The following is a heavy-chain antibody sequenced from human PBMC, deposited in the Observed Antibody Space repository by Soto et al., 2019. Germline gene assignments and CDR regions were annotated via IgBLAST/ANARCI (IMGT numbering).Heavy chain of an antibody. J-gene: IGHJ4*02. CDR2: INHSGST. CDR1: GGSFSGYY. CDR3: ARGSVAAAGPRAYYFDY. D-gene: IGHD6-13*01. V-gene: IGHV4-34*01. Sequence: PSETLSLTCAVYGGSFSGYYWSWIRQPPGKGLEWIGEINHSGSTNYNPSLKSRVTISVDTSKNQFSLKLSSVTAADTAVYYCARGSVAAAGPRAYYFDYWGQGTLVTVSS.